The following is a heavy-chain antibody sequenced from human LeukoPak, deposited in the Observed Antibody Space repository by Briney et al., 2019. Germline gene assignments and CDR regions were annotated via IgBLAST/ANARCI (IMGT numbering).Heavy chain of an antibody. CDR1: GFTFSSYS. Sequence: GGSLRLSCAASGFTFSSYSMNWVRQAPGKGLEWASYISSSSSTIYYADSVKGRFTISRDNAKNSLYLQMNSLRAEDTAVYYCARDKYYYDSSGYSSFDYWGQGTLVTVSS. CDR2: ISSSSSTI. V-gene: IGHV3-48*01. CDR3: ARDKYYYDSSGYSSFDY. D-gene: IGHD3-22*01. J-gene: IGHJ4*02.